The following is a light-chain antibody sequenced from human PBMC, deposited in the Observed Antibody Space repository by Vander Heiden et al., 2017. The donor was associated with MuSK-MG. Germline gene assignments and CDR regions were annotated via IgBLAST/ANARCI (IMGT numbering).Light chain of an antibody. CDR3: QPDNSSLT. Sequence: VLTQSPGTLYVSPGERATLSCRASQSISITFLAWYQQKPGQAPRLLVWDSSSSARGIPHTFSGSGSGTEFTLTSSRLEPADFAMYYWQPDNSSLTFGHGTKVXIK. CDR2: DSS. V-gene: IGKV3-20*01. J-gene: IGKJ3*01. CDR1: QSISITF.